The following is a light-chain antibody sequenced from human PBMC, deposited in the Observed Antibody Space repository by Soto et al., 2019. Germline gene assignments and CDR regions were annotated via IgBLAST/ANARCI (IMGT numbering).Light chain of an antibody. V-gene: IGKV1-5*03. J-gene: IGKJ2*03. CDR1: QDVGSF. CDR3: QQYNSHSFYS. CDR2: LAS. Sequence: DIQMAQSPSTLSASVGDTVTVTCRASQDVGSFLAWYQQKPGKAPKLLIYLASCLESGVPSRFSGSGSGTDFSLTISGLQPDDFATYFCQQYNSHSFYSFGQGTKLEIK.